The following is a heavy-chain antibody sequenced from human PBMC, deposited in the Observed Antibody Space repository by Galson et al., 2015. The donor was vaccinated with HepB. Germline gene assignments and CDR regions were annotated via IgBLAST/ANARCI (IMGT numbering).Heavy chain of an antibody. V-gene: IGHV3-11*01. CDR2: ISTSGTTI. CDR1: GFTSSDYD. CDR3: ASSWIPASSFDI. J-gene: IGHJ3*02. D-gene: IGHD2-2*01. Sequence: LRLSCAASGFTSSDYDMSWIRQAPGKGLEWVSYISTSGTTISYADSVKGRFTISRDNAKKSLYLQMNSLKAEDTAVYYCASSWIPASSFDIWGQGTMVTISS.